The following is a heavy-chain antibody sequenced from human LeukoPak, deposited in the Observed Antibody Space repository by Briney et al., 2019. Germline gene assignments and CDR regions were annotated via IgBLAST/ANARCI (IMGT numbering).Heavy chain of an antibody. CDR2: IYYSGST. CDR3: ARHHGAHYWYCYDSSGSHEGYFQH. V-gene: IGHV4-39*01. CDR1: GGSISSSSYY. D-gene: IGHD3-22*01. J-gene: IGHJ1*01. Sequence: SETLSLTCTVSGGSISSSSYYWGWIRQPPGKGLEWIGSIYYSGSTYYTPSLKSRVTISVDTSKNQFSLKLSSVTAADTAVYYCARHHGAHYWYCYDSSGSHEGYFQHWGQGTLVTVSS.